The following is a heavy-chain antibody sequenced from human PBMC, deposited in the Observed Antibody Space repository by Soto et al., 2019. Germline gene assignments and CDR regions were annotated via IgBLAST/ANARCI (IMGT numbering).Heavy chain of an antibody. D-gene: IGHD3-10*01. CDR1: GFTFSSYG. V-gene: IGHV3-33*01. CDR3: ARDREVRGVYYYYGMDV. CDR2: IWYDGSNK. Sequence: QVQLVESGGGVVQPGRSLRLSCAASGFTFSSYGMHWVRQAPGKGLEWVAVIWYDGSNKYYADSVKGRFTISRDNSKNTLYLQMNSLRAEDTAVYYCARDREVRGVYYYYGMDVWGLGTTVTVSS. J-gene: IGHJ6*02.